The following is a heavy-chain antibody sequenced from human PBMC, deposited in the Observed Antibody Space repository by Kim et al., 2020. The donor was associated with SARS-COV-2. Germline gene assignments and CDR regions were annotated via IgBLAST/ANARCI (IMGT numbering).Heavy chain of an antibody. J-gene: IGHJ5*02. CDR2: IYTSGST. D-gene: IGHD2-2*01. CDR3: AREDIVVVPAAINWFDP. Sequence: SETLSLTCTVSGGSISSYYWSWVRQPAGKGLEWMGRIYTSGSTNYNPSLKSRVTMSVDTAKNQFSLKLSSVTAADTAVYYCAREDIVVVPAAINWFDPWGEGALVAVS. V-gene: IGHV4-4*07. CDR1: GGSISSYY.